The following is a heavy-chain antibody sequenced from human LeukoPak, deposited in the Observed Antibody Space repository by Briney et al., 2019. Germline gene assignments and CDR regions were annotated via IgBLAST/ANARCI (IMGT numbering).Heavy chain of an antibody. CDR3: AREGYGGGNDAFDI. CDR2: IYYSGST. D-gene: IGHD4-23*01. J-gene: IGHJ3*02. V-gene: IGHV4-59*01. Sequence: SETLPLTCAVYGGSFSGYYWSWIRQPPGKGLEWIGYIYYSGSTNYNPSLKSRVTISVDTSKNQFSLKLSSVAAADTAVYYCAREGYGGGNDAFDIWGQGTMVTVSS. CDR1: GGSFSGYY.